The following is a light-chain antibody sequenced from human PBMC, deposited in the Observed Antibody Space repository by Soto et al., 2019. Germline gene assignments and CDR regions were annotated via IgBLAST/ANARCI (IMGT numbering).Light chain of an antibody. Sequence: QSVLTQPHSASGTPGQRVTISCSGSSSNIGSHTTNGYQHIPGTAHKLLIYSNNQRPSGVPDRVSGSKSGTAASLAISGLRFEDEAEYDWAGWDDSLSGVGVGGGTKRTV. CDR2: SNN. CDR3: AGWDDSLSGVG. J-gene: IGLJ2*01. CDR1: SSNIGSHT. V-gene: IGLV1-44*01.